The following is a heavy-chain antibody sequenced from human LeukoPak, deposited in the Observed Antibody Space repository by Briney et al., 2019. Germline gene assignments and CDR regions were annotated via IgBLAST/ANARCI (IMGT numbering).Heavy chain of an antibody. D-gene: IGHD2-21*02. V-gene: IGHV3-33*06. CDR1: GFTFSSYG. Sequence: QSGGSLRLSCAASGFTFSSYGMHWVRQAPGKGLEWVAVIWYDGSNKYYADSVKGRFTISRDNSKNTLYLQMNSLRAEDTAVYYCAKRGCGGDCSKYYYYMDVWGKGTTVTVS. CDR3: AKRGCGGDCSKYYYYMDV. CDR2: IWYDGSNK. J-gene: IGHJ6*03.